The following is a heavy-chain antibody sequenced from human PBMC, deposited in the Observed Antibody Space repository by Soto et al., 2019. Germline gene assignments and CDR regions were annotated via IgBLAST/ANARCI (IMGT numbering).Heavy chain of an antibody. V-gene: IGHV1-69*01. CDR2: IIPISGTA. J-gene: IGHJ4*02. CDR1: GGTFSSYA. CDR3: ARGSQDDSSGYYYGYY. D-gene: IGHD3-22*01. Sequence: QVQLVQSGAEVKKPGSSVKVSCKASGGTFSSYAISWVRQAPGQGLEWMGGIIPISGTANYAQKCQGRVTITADESTSTADMEQSSMRHDDTAVYYIARGSQDDSSGYYYGYYWGQGTLVTVSS.